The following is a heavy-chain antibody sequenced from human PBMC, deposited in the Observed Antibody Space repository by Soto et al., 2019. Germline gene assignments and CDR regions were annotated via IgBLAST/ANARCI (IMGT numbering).Heavy chain of an antibody. CDR3: ARGEVSLSSGAVYYYYYGMDV. J-gene: IGHJ6*02. V-gene: IGHV3-74*01. Sequence: PGGSLRLSCAASGFTFSSYWMHWVRQAPGKGLVWVSRINSDGSSTSYADSVKGRFTISRDNAKNTLYLQMNSLRAEDTAVYYCARGEVSLSSGAVYYYYYGMDVWGQGTTVTV. D-gene: IGHD5-18*01. CDR2: INSDGSST. CDR1: GFTFSSYW.